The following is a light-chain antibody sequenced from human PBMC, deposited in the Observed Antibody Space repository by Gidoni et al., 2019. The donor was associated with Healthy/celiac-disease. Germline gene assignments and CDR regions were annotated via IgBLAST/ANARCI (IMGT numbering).Light chain of an antibody. CDR3: QKYNNVPRT. V-gene: IGKV1-33*01. J-gene: IGKJ4*02. CDR1: QDISNY. CDR2: DAS. Sequence: IQMTQSPSSLSASVGDRVTITCQASQDISNYLIWYQQKPGKAPKLLIYDASNLETGVPSRFSGSGSGTDFTFTISSLQPEDIATYYCQKYNNVPRTFGGGTKVEIK.